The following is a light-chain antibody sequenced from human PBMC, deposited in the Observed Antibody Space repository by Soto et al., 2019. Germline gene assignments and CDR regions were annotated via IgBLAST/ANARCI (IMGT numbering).Light chain of an antibody. CDR2: AAS. CDR1: HDINNC. V-gene: IGKV1-27*01. CDR3: QHYNSGPYT. J-gene: IGKJ2*01. Sequence: EIRLTQSPSSLSASVGDRVTIACRASHDINNCLAWFQQKPGKVPELLMYAASSLKSGVPSRFSGSGSGTDFTLTIDGLHPEDFATYFCQHYNSGPYTFGQGTKLEI.